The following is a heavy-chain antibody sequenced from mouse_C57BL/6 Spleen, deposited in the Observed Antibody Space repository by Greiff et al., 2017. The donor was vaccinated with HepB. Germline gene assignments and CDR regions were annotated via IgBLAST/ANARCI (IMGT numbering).Heavy chain of an antibody. Sequence: QVQLQQPGAELVKPGASVKLSCKASGYTFTSYWMQWVKQRPGQGLEWIGEIDPSDSYTNYNQKFKGKATLTVDTSSSTAYMQLSSLTSEDSAVYYCAREGSSYFDYWGQGTTLTVSS. D-gene: IGHD1-1*01. CDR2: IDPSDSYT. CDR1: GYTFTSYW. V-gene: IGHV1-50*01. J-gene: IGHJ2*01. CDR3: AREGSSYFDY.